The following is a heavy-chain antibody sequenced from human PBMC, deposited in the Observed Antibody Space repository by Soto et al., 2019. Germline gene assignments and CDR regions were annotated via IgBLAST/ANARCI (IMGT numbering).Heavy chain of an antibody. V-gene: IGHV3-30-3*01. D-gene: IGHD3-9*01. CDR2: ISYDGSNK. CDR1: GFTFSSYA. J-gene: IGHJ3*02. Sequence: PGGSLRLSCAASGFTFSSYAMHWVRQAPGKGLEWVAVISYDGSNKYYADSVKGRFTISRDNSKNTLYLQMNSLRAEDTAVYYCARDQLVYDILTGYYKADAFDIWGQGTMVTVSS. CDR3: ARDQLVYDILTGYYKADAFDI.